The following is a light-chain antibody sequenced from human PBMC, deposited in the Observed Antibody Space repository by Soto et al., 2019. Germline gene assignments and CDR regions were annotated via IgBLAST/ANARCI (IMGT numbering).Light chain of an antibody. Sequence: EIVLTQSPGTLSLSPGERATLSCRASQSVSSSYLAWYQQKPGQAPRLLIYGASSRATGIPDRFSGSGSGKDFTLTISRLEPEDFAVYYWQQYGSSLTWTFGQGTKVEIK. V-gene: IGKV3-20*01. CDR3: QQYGSSLTWT. J-gene: IGKJ1*01. CDR1: QSVSSSY. CDR2: GAS.